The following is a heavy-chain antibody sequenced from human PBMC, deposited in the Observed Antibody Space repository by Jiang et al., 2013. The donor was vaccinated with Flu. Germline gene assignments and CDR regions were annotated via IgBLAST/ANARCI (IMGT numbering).Heavy chain of an antibody. CDR3: ARGGQGVYSSSWWENNYYYYYGMDV. V-gene: IGHV6-1*01. J-gene: IGHJ6*02. D-gene: IGHD6-13*01. CDR1: GDSVSSNSAA. CDR2: TYYRSKWYN. Sequence: SQTLSLTCAISGDSVSSNSAAWNWIRQSPSRGLEWLGRTYYRSKWYNDYAVSVKSRITINPDTSKNQFSLQLNSVTPEDTAVYYCARGGQGVYSSSWWENNYYYYYGMDVWGQGTTVTVSS.